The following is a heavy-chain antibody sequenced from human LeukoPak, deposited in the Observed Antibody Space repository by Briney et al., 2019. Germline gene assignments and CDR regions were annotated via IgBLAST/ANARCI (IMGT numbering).Heavy chain of an antibody. V-gene: IGHV3-7*03. CDR3: ARGYSGYDYEDY. CDR2: IKQDGSEK. D-gene: IGHD5-12*01. Sequence: GGSLRLSCAASGFTFSTYWMTWVRQAPGKGLEWVGNIKQDGSEKNYVDSVKGRFTISRDNAKNSLYLQMNSLRAEGTAVYYCARGYSGYDYEDYWGQGTLVTVSS. J-gene: IGHJ4*02. CDR1: GFTFSTYW.